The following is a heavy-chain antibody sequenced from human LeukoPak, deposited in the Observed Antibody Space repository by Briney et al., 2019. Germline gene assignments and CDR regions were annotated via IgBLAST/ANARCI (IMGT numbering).Heavy chain of an antibody. CDR1: GFTFSSYA. D-gene: IGHD3-22*01. V-gene: IGHV3-23*01. CDR3: AKETRNYYEGDYFDY. Sequence: GGSLRLSCAASGFTFSSYAMSWVRQAPGKGLEWVSAISGSGGSTYYADSVKGRFAISRDNSKNTLYLQMNSLRAEDTAVYYCAKETRNYYEGDYFDYWGQGTLVTVSS. J-gene: IGHJ4*02. CDR2: ISGSGGST.